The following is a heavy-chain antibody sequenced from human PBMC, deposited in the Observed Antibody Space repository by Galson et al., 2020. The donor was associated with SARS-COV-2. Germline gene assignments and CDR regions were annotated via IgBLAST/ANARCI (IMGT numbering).Heavy chain of an antibody. CDR2: ISWNSGSI. CDR3: AGGSGWLVED. CDR1: GFTFDDYA. V-gene: IGHV3-9*01. D-gene: IGHD6-19*01. J-gene: IGHJ4*02. Sequence: GGSLRLSCAASGFTFDDYAMHWVRQAPGKGLEWVSGISWNSGSIGYADSVKGRFTIYRDNAKNSVYLQMNSLSVDETAVYYWAGGSGWLVEDWGLGTLVTVSS.